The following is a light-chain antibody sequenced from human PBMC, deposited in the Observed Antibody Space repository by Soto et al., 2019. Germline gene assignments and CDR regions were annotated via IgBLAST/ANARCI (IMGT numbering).Light chain of an antibody. V-gene: IGKV1-6*02. J-gene: IGKJ3*01. Sequence: QMTQFPSSLSASVGETVTITCRASQGIRFDLAWYQQKPGKAPNLLIYGASTLQTGVPSRFSGSGSGTVFTLTISSLQPEDFATYYCLQDYNYPRTFGPGTKVDIK. CDR2: GAS. CDR3: LQDYNYPRT. CDR1: QGIRFD.